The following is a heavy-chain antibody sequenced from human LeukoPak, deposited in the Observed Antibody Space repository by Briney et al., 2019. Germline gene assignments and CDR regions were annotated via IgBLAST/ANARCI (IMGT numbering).Heavy chain of an antibody. V-gene: IGHV4-38-2*01. CDR3: AEVERRNY. D-gene: IGHD1-1*01. CDR1: GYSISSGYY. CDR2: IYHSGST. J-gene: IGHJ4*02. Sequence: PSETLSLTCAVSGYSISSGYYWGWIRQPPGKGLEWIGSIYHSGSTYYNPSLKSRVIISVDTSKNQFSLKLRSVTAADTAVYYCAEVERRNYWGQGTLVTVSS.